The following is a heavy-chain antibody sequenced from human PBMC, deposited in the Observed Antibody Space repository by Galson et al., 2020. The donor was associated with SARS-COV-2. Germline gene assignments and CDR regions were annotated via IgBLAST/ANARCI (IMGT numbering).Heavy chain of an antibody. CDR1: GYTLTELS. CDR2: FDPEDGET. J-gene: IGHJ4*02. D-gene: IGHD1-20*01. V-gene: IGHV1-24*01. CDR3: ATAFAITGTTLVDY. Sequence: APVKVSCKVSGYTLTELSMHWVRQAPGKGIEWTGGFDPEDGETIYAQKFQGRVTMTEDTSTDTAYMELSSLRSEDTAVYYCATAFAITGTTLVDYWGQGTLVTVSS.